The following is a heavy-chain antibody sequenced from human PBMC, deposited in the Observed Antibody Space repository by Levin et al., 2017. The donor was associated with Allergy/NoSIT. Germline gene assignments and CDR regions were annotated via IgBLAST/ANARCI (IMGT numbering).Heavy chain of an antibody. CDR3: ANWGSVDY. J-gene: IGHJ4*02. CDR1: GFTFSDYG. D-gene: IGHD3-16*01. CDR2: ISSSSSTI. Sequence: GGSLRLSCAASGFTFSDYGINWVRQAPGKGLEWVSYISSSSSTIHYADSVKGRFTISRDNAKNSVYLQMNSLRAEDTAVYYCANWGSVDYWGQGTLVTVSS. V-gene: IGHV3-48*01.